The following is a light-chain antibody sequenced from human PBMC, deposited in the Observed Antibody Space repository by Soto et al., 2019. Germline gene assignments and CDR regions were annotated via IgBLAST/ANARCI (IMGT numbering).Light chain of an antibody. V-gene: IGLV2-14*01. CDR2: DVS. Sequence: QSALTQPASVSGSPGQSITISCTGTSSDVGGYNYVSWYQQHPGKAPKLMIYDVSNRPSGVSNRFSGSKSGNTASLTISGLQDEDEADYYCSSYTSSSTLGVFGGGNKVTVL. CDR1: SSDVGGYNY. CDR3: SSYTSSSTLGV. J-gene: IGLJ3*02.